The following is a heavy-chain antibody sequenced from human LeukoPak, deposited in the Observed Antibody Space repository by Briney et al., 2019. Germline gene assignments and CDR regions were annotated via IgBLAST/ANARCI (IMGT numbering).Heavy chain of an antibody. CDR1: GYTFTSYY. Sequence: RASVKVSCKASGYTFTSYYMHWVRPAPGQGLEWMGTINPSGGSTSYAQKFQGRVTMTRDTSTSTVYMELSSLRSEDTAVYYCARGPFVVVPAAIGWIDPWGQGTLVTVSS. CDR2: INPSGGST. V-gene: IGHV1-46*03. J-gene: IGHJ5*02. CDR3: ARGPFVVVPAAIGWIDP. D-gene: IGHD2-2*01.